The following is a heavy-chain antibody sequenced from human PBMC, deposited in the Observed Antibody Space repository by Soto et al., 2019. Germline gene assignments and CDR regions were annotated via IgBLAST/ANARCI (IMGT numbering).Heavy chain of an antibody. V-gene: IGHV3-21*01. CDR2: ISSSSSYI. J-gene: IGHJ4*02. CDR1: GFTFSSYS. Sequence: GESLKISCAASGFTFSSYSMNWVRQAPGKGLEWVSSISSSSSYIYYADSVKGRFTISRDNAKNSMYLQMNSLRAEDTAVYYCARDDLTPSLYSSSYYFDYWGQGTLVTVSS. D-gene: IGHD6-6*01. CDR3: ARDDLTPSLYSSSYYFDY.